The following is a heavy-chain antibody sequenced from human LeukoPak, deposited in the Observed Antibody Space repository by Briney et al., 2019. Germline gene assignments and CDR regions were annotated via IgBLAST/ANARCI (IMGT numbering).Heavy chain of an antibody. D-gene: IGHD3-10*01. J-gene: IGHJ3*02. CDR2: ISGSGGST. CDR1: GFTFSSYA. CDR3: ARQRFGESLAFDI. Sequence: GGSLRLSCAASGFTFSSYAMSWVRQAPGKGLEWVSAISGSGGSTYYADSVKGRFTISRDNAKKSLYLQMNSLRADDTAVYYCARQRFGESLAFDIWGQGTMVTVSS. V-gene: IGHV3-23*01.